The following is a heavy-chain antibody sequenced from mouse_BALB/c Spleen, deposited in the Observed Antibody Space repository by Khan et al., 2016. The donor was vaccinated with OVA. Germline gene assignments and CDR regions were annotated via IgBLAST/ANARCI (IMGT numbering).Heavy chain of an antibody. CDR3: ARWCYYGSSFYWYFDV. CDR2: INPYNDGT. D-gene: IGHD1-1*01. Sequence: VQLQQSGPELVKPGASVKMSCKATGYTFTSYVMHWVKQKPGQGLEWIGYINPYNDGTKYNEKFKGKATLTSDKSSSTAYMELSSLTSEDSAVYYCARWCYYGSSFYWYFDVWGAGTTVTVSS. J-gene: IGHJ1*01. V-gene: IGHV1S136*01. CDR1: GYTFTSYV.